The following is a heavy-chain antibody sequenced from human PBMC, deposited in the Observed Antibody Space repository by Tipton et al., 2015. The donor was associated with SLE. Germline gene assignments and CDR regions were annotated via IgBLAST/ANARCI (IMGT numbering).Heavy chain of an antibody. CDR3: ASIVGPTGWFDP. D-gene: IGHD1-26*01. J-gene: IGHJ5*02. CDR1: GGSISSGGYY. Sequence: TLSLTCAVSGGSISSGGYYWSWIRQPPGKGLEWIGYIYYSGSTNYNPSLKSRVTISVDTSKNQFSLKLSSVTAADAAVYYCASIVGPTGWFDPWGQGTLVTVSS. CDR2: IYYSGST. V-gene: IGHV4-61*08.